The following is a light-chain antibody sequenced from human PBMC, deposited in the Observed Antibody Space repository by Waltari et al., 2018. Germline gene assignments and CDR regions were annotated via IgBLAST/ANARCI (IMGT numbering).Light chain of an antibody. CDR2: DAS. CDR3: QQYGRSWNT. CDR1: QSVRSSS. J-gene: IGKJ2*01. Sequence: EIVLTQSPGTLSLSPGERANLSCRASQSVRSSSLAWYQQKPGQAPRLLIHDASSRATGIPDRFSGSGSGTDFTLTINRLEPEDSAVYYCQQYGRSWNTFGQGTKLEI. V-gene: IGKV3-20*01.